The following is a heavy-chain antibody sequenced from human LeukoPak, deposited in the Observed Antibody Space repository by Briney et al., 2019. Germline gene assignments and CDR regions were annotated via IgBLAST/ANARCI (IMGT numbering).Heavy chain of an antibody. J-gene: IGHJ4*02. CDR3: ARGGVGSGSYDY. D-gene: IGHD3-10*01. CDR1: GYTFTSYD. Sequence: ASVKVSCKASGYTFTSYDINWVRQATGQGLEWMGWMYPNSGNTGYAQKFQGRVTMTRNTSISTAYMELSSLRSEDTAVYYCARGGVGSGSYDYWGQGTLSPSPQ. V-gene: IGHV1-8*01. CDR2: MYPNSGNT.